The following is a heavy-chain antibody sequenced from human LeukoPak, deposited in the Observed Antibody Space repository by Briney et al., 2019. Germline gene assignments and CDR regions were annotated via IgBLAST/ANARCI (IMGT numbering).Heavy chain of an antibody. CDR2: ISSSSSTI. J-gene: IGHJ5*02. CDR1: GFTFSSYS. D-gene: IGHD2-15*01. CDR3: ARYCSGGSCKEPFDP. Sequence: GGSLRLSCAASGFTFSSYSMNWVRRAPGKGLEWVSYISSSSSTIYYADSVKGRFTISRDNAKNSLYLQMNSLRAEDTAVYYCARYCSGGSCKEPFDPWGQGTLVTVSS. V-gene: IGHV3-48*01.